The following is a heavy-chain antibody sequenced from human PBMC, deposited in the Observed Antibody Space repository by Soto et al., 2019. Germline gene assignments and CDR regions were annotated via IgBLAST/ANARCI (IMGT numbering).Heavy chain of an antibody. V-gene: IGHV3-74*01. J-gene: IGHJ6*03. CDR1: GFTFSNYW. CDR3: ARGDCVGGTCYSLAGSFYYYMDV. D-gene: IGHD2-15*01. CDR2: TNSDGSVS. Sequence: EVQLVESGGGLVQPGGSLRLSCAASGFTFSNYWMYWFRQAPGKGLVWVSRTNSDGSVSSYADSVKGRLTISRDNVKNTLYLQMNSLRAEDTAVYYCARGDCVGGTCYSLAGSFYYYMDVWGKGTTVNVFS.